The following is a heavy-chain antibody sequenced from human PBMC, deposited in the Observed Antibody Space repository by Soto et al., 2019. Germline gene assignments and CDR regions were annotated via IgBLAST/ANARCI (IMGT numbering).Heavy chain of an antibody. CDR2: IYYSGST. D-gene: IGHD2-21*02. CDR3: ARKIGDYYYWFDP. J-gene: IGHJ5*02. V-gene: IGHV4-59*01. Sequence: SETLSLTCTFSGGSISSYYWSWIRQPPGKGLEWIGYIYYSGSTNYNPSLKSRVTISVDTSKNQFSLKLSSVTAADTAVYYCARKIGDYYYWFDPWGQGTLVTVSS. CDR1: GGSISSYY.